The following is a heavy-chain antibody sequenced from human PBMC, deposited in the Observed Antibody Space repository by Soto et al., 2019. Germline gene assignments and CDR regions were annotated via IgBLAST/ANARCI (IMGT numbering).Heavy chain of an antibody. CDR3: ARSRGPYYYYGMDV. Sequence: QVQLEESGGGVVQPGRSLRLSCAASGFTFSSYAIHWVRQAPGKGLEWVAVTSYDGSNKYYADSVKGRFIISRDNSKNTVYLQMNSLRAEDTAVYYCARSRGPYYYYGMDVWGQGTTVTVSS. J-gene: IGHJ6*02. D-gene: IGHD2-2*01. CDR1: GFTFSSYA. V-gene: IGHV3-30-3*01. CDR2: TSYDGSNK.